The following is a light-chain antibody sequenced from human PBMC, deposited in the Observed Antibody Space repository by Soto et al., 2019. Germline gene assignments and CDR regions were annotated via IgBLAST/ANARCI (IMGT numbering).Light chain of an antibody. CDR1: SSDVGSYNR. Sequence: GTSSDVGSYNRVSWYQQSPGTAPKLMIYEVNNRPSGVPDRFSGSKSGNTASLTISGLQAEDEADYYCSSYTSSSTYVFGTGTKVTVL. CDR2: EVN. CDR3: SSYTSSSTYV. V-gene: IGLV2-18*02. J-gene: IGLJ1*01.